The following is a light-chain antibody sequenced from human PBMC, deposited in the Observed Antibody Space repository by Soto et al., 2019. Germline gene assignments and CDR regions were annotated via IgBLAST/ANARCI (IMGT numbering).Light chain of an antibody. V-gene: IGKV2-30*01. CDR1: QSLVYTNGNTY. Sequence: DVVVTQSPLSLPVTLGQPASISCRSSQSLVYTNGNTYLAWFQQRPGQSPRRLIYKVSIRDSGVPDRFSGSGSGTEFTLTISRVEAEDVGVYYCMQGTHWLRTFGQGTKVEIK. CDR3: MQGTHWLRT. J-gene: IGKJ1*01. CDR2: KVS.